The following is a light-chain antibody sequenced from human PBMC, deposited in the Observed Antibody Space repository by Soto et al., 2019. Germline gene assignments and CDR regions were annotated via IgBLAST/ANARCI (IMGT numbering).Light chain of an antibody. CDR2: GAS. J-gene: IGKJ1*01. V-gene: IGKV3-20*01. CDR3: QQYGSSGR. CDR1: QSVSNNY. Sequence: VMSQSVATLSVSTGERATLSCRASQSVSNNYLAWYQQKPGQAPRLLIYGASNRATGIPDRFSGSGSGTDFTLTISRLEPEDFAVYYCQQYGSSGRFGQRTNVDI.